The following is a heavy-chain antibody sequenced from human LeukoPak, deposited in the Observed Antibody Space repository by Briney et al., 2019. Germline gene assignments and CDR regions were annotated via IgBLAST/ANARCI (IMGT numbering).Heavy chain of an antibody. Sequence: GGSLRLSCAASGFIFSSFWMHWVRQVPGKGLVWVSHINSDGRTTDYADSVKGRFTISRDNAKNSLYLQMNSLRAEDTAVYYCAREKSSSWYGNNWFDPWGQGTLVTVSS. CDR2: INSDGRTT. CDR1: GFIFSSFW. CDR3: AREKSSSWYGNNWFDP. D-gene: IGHD6-13*01. V-gene: IGHV3-74*01. J-gene: IGHJ5*02.